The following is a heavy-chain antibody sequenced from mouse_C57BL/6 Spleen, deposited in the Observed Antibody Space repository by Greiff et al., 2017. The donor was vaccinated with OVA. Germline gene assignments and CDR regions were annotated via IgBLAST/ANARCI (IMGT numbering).Heavy chain of an antibody. V-gene: IGHV1-55*01. D-gene: IGHD1-1*01. CDR2: IYPGSGST. J-gene: IGHJ1*03. CDR3: ARVGHSTTVVATGDWYFDV. CDR1: GYTFTSYW. Sequence: QVQLQQPGAELVKPGASVKMSCKASGYTFTSYWITWVKQRPGQGLEWIGDIYPGSGSTNYNEKFKSKATLTVDTSSSTAYMQLSSLTSEDSAVYYCARVGHSTTVVATGDWYFDVWGTGTTVTVSS.